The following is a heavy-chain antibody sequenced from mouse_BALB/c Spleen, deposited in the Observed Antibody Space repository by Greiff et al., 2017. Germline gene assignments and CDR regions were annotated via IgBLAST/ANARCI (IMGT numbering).Heavy chain of an antibody. CDR3: ARRLDDGYSAWFAY. D-gene: IGHD2-3*01. Sequence: EVQVVESGGGLVQPGGSRKLSCAASGFTFSSFGMHWVRQAPEKGLEWVAYISSGSSTIYYADTVKGRFTISRDNPKNTLFLQMTSLRSEDTAMYYCARRLDDGYSAWFAYWGQGTLVTVSA. CDR1: GFTFSSFG. CDR2: ISSGSSTI. V-gene: IGHV5-17*02. J-gene: IGHJ3*01.